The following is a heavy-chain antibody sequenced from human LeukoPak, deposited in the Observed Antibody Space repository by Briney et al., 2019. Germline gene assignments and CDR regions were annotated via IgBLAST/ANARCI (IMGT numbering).Heavy chain of an antibody. D-gene: IGHD3-10*01. CDR2: IRYDGSNK. CDR1: GFTFSSYG. V-gene: IGHV3-30*02. Sequence: GRSLRLSCAASGFTFSSYGMHWVRQAPGKGLEWVAFIRYDGSNKYYADSVKGRFTISRDNSKNTLYLQMNSLRAEDTAVYYCAKDYVGGSGSYYDYYYMDVWGKGTTVTVSS. J-gene: IGHJ6*03. CDR3: AKDYVGGSGSYYDYYYMDV.